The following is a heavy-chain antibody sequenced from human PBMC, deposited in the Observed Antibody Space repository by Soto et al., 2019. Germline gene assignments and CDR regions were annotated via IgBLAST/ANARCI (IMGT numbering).Heavy chain of an antibody. J-gene: IGHJ6*03. CDR2: IYPGDSDT. Sequence: PGESLKISCKGSGYSFTSYWIGWVRQMPGKGLEWMGIIYPGDSDTRYSPSFQGQVTISADKSISTAYLQWSSLKASDTAMYYCARQPALQVVPAAKGDYYYYYMDVWGKGTTVTVSS. D-gene: IGHD2-2*01. CDR3: ARQPALQVVPAAKGDYYYYYMDV. V-gene: IGHV5-51*01. CDR1: GYSFTSYW.